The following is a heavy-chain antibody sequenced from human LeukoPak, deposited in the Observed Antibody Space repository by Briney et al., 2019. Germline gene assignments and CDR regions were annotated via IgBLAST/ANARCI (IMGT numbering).Heavy chain of an antibody. V-gene: IGHV4-31*03. D-gene: IGHD3-9*01. CDR2: IYYSGST. CDR1: GGSISSGDYY. Sequence: PSQTLSLTCTVSGGSISSGDYYWSWIRQHPGKGLEWIGYIYYSGSTYYNPSLKSRVTISVDTSKNQFSLKLSSVTAADTAVYYCARGAEGYFDWQRYNWFDPWGQGTLVTVSS. CDR3: ARGAEGYFDWQRYNWFDP. J-gene: IGHJ5*02.